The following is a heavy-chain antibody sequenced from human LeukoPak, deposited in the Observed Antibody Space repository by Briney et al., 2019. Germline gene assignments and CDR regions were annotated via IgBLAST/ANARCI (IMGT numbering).Heavy chain of an antibody. V-gene: IGHV3-48*01. J-gene: IGHJ3*02. Sequence: GGSLRLSCAASGFTFSSYSMNWVRQAPGKGLGWVSYISSSSSTIYYADSVKGRFTISRDNAKNSLYLQMNSLRAEDTALYYCARDAVSSGWYLDAFDIWGQGTMVTVSS. D-gene: IGHD6-19*01. CDR2: ISSSSSTI. CDR3: ARDAVSSGWYLDAFDI. CDR1: GFTFSSYS.